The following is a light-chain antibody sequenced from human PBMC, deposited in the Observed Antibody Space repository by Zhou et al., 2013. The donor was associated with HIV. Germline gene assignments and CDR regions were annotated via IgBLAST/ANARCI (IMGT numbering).Light chain of an antibody. CDR2: GAS. V-gene: IGKV3-15*01. CDR3: QQYNNWPPWT. Sequence: EIVMTQSPATLSVSPGERATLSCRASQSVSSNLAWYQQKPGQAPRLLIYGASTRATGIPARFSGSGSGTEFTLTISNMQSEDFAVYYCQQYNNWPPWTFGQGTKVGNQT. J-gene: IGKJ1*01. CDR1: QSVSSN.